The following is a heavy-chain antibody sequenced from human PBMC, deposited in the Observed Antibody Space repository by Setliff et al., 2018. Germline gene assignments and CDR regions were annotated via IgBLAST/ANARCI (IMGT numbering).Heavy chain of an antibody. CDR1: GFTFSSYA. CDR2: ISDSGGST. Sequence: GESLRLSCAGSGFTFSSYAMSWVRQAPGKGLEWVSTISDSGGSTYYADSVKGRFTISRGSSKNTLYLQMNSLRAEDTAVYYCAKLRYYYDSSGYYYRFDYFYYYMDV. J-gene: IGHJ6*03. V-gene: IGHV3-23*01. D-gene: IGHD3-22*01. CDR3: AKLRYYYDSSGYYYRFDYFYYYMDV.